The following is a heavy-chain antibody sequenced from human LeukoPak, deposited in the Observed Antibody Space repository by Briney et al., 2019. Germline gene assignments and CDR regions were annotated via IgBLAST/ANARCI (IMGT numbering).Heavy chain of an antibody. Sequence: ASVKVSCKASGYTFTSYGISWVRQAPGQGLEWMGWISAYNGNTNYAQKLQGRVTMTTDTSTSTAYMELRSLRSDDTAVYYCARYCSSTSCYTDNYYYYGMDVWGQGTTVTVSS. CDR3: ARYCSSTSCYTDNYYYYGMDV. CDR2: ISAYNGNT. J-gene: IGHJ6*02. CDR1: GYTFTSYG. V-gene: IGHV1-18*01. D-gene: IGHD2-2*02.